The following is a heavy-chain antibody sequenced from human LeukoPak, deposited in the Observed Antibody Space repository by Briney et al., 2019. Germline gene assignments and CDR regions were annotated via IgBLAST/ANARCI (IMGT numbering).Heavy chain of an antibody. Sequence: SETLSLTCTVSGGSISSSSYYWGWIRQPPGKGLEWIGSIYYSGSTYYNPSLKSRVTISVDTSKNQFSLKLSSVTAADTAVYYCAVSYGMDVWGQGTTVTVSS. J-gene: IGHJ6*02. V-gene: IGHV4-39*01. CDR3: AVSYGMDV. CDR1: GGSISSSSYY. CDR2: IYYSGST.